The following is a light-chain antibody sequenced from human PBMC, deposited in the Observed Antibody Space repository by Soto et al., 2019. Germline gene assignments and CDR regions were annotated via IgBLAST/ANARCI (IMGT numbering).Light chain of an antibody. J-gene: IGKJ2*01. CDR1: QSISSW. CDR2: KAS. Sequence: DIQMTQSPSTLSASVGDRVTITCRASQSISSWLAWYQQKPGKAPKLLIYKASSLEGGIPSRFSGSGSETEFTLTISSLQPEDFATYYCQQYNSYQYTFGQGNKLEIK. V-gene: IGKV1-5*03. CDR3: QQYNSYQYT.